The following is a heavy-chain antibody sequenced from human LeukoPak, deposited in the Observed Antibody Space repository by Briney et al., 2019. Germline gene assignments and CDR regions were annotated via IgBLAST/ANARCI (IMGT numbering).Heavy chain of an antibody. J-gene: IGHJ4*02. CDR1: GFTFSNAW. V-gene: IGHV3-15*01. CDR3: TTGVGSYYAPSFDY. D-gene: IGHD1-26*01. Sequence: GGSLRLSCAASGFTFSNAWMSWARQAPGKGLEWVGHIKSKTDGGTTDYAAPVKGRFTISRDDSKNTLYLQMNSLKTEDTAVYYCTTGVGSYYAPSFDYWGQGTLVTVSS. CDR2: IKSKTDGGTT.